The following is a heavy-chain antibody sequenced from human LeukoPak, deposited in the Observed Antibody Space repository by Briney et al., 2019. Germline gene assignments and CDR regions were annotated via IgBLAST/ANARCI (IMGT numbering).Heavy chain of an antibody. Sequence: GGSLRLSCAASGFMFADHGMTWVRQVPGKGLEWGSGINWNGGSTGYVDSVKGRFTISRDNAKNVLFLQMNNLRAEDTALYYCARGEWDLRDWGQGTLVIVSS. CDR3: ARGEWDLRD. J-gene: IGHJ4*02. CDR2: INWNGGST. D-gene: IGHD1-26*01. V-gene: IGHV3-20*04. CDR1: GFMFADHG.